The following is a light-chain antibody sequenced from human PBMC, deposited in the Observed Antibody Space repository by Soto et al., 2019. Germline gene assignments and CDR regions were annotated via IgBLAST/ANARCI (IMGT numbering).Light chain of an antibody. J-gene: IGLJ1*01. V-gene: IGLV2-11*01. CDR2: DVN. CDR1: SSDVGGFNS. Sequence: SVLTQPRSVSGSPGQSVTISCTGTSSDVGGFNSVSWYQQHPGKAPKLMIYDVNKRPSGVPDRFSGSKSGNTASLTISGLQAEDEADYYCCSYAGSYSYAFATGTKVTVL. CDR3: CSYAGSYSYA.